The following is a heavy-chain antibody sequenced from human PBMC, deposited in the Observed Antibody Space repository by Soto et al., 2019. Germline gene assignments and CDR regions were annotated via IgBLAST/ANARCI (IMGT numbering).Heavy chain of an antibody. J-gene: IGHJ4*02. CDR2: ITSSGSAI. Sequence: GGSLRLSCAASEFTFSDYYMSWIRQAPGKGLEWVAYITSSGSAIYYAGSVRGRFTISRDNAKNSLSLQMNSLRADDTGVYYCARTPRGYDCAHSFDFWGQGTLVTVSS. D-gene: IGHD5-12*01. V-gene: IGHV3-11*04. CDR1: EFTFSDYY. CDR3: ARTPRGYDCAHSFDF.